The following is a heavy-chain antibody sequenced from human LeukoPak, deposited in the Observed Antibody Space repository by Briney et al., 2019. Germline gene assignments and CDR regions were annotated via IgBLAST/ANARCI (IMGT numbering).Heavy chain of an antibody. D-gene: IGHD3-22*01. J-gene: IGHJ5*02. Sequence: GGSLRLSCTASGFTFGDYAMSWARQAPGKGLEWVAVISYDGSNKYYADSVKGRFTISRDNSKNTLYLQMNSLRAEDTAVYYCASSFNYYDSSGPIRDWFDPWGQGTLVTVSS. CDR2: ISYDGSNK. V-gene: IGHV3-30*04. CDR1: GFTFGDYA. CDR3: ASSFNYYDSSGPIRDWFDP.